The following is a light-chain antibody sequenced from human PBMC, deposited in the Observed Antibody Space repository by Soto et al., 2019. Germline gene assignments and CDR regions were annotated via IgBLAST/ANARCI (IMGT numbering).Light chain of an antibody. CDR3: CAYAGNYILV. J-gene: IGLJ2*01. CDR2: DVS. V-gene: IGLV2-11*01. Sequence: QSALTQPRSVSGSPGQSVTISCTGTSSDVGGYNYVSWYQQHPGKAPKLLIYDVSKRPSGVPDRFSGSKSGNTASLTISGLQAEAEADYYCCAYAGNYILVFGGGTKLTVL. CDR1: SSDVGGYNY.